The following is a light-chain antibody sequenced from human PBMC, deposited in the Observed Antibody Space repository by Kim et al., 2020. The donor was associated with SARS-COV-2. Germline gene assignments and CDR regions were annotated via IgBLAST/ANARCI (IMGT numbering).Light chain of an antibody. J-gene: IGKJ1*01. CDR1: QRFGSW. V-gene: IGKV1-5*03. Sequence: SLGDHIPFSCRASQRFGSWLALYPQKPGTPPTPQFYKASSLESGVPSRFSGRASGTEFTLTISSLQPDDFATYYCQQYNSYPWTFGQGTKLEI. CDR3: QQYNSYPWT. CDR2: KAS.